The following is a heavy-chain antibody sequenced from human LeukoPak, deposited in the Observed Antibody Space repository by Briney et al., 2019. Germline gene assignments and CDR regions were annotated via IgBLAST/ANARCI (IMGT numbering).Heavy chain of an antibody. CDR2: ISGSGGST. V-gene: IGHV3-23*01. CDR3: ANRYISSWYDY. CDR1: GFTFSSYG. D-gene: IGHD6-13*01. Sequence: PGGSLRLSCAASGFTFSSYGMHWVRQAPGKGLEWVSAISGSGGSTYYADSVKGRFTISRDNSKNTLYLQMNSLRAEDTAVYYCANRYISSWYDYWGQGTLVTVSS. J-gene: IGHJ4*02.